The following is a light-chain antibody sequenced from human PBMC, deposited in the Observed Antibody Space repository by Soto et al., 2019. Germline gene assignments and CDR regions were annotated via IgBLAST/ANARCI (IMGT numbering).Light chain of an antibody. CDR1: SSDIGSYNL. CDR2: EVS. V-gene: IGLV2-23*02. J-gene: IGLJ1*01. CDR3: CSYAGSNTPYV. Sequence: QSALAQPASVSGSPGQSITISCTGTSSDIGSYNLVSWYQQHPGKAPKLMIYEVSKRPSGVSNRFSGSKSGNTASLTISGLQAEDEADYYCCSYAGSNTPYVFGTGTNVTVL.